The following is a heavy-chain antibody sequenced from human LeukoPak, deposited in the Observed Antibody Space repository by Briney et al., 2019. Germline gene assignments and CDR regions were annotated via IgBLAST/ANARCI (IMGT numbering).Heavy chain of an antibody. CDR1: GFTFSSYG. D-gene: IGHD3-22*01. V-gene: IGHV3-33*01. CDR2: IWYDGSNK. Sequence: PGRSLRLSCAASGFTFSSYGMHWVRQAPGKGLEWVAVIWYDGSNKSYADSVKGRFTISRDNSKNTLYLQMNRLRAEDTAVYYGARDFSYYDSSGYSRGAFDIWGQGTMVTVSS. J-gene: IGHJ3*02. CDR3: ARDFSYYDSSGYSRGAFDI.